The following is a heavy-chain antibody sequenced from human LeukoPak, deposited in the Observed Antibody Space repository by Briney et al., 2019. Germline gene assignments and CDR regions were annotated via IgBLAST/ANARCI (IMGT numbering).Heavy chain of an antibody. J-gene: IGHJ4*02. V-gene: IGHV3-7*01. CDR1: GFTFSTYW. Sequence: GGSLRLSCAASGFTFSTYWMSWVRQAPEKGLEWVANIKQDGSEKYYVESVRGRFTISRDNAKNSLYLQMNSLRAEDTAVYYCAKIAAAGYDYXGQGTLVTVSS. CDR3: AKIAAAGYDY. CDR2: IKQDGSEK. D-gene: IGHD6-13*01.